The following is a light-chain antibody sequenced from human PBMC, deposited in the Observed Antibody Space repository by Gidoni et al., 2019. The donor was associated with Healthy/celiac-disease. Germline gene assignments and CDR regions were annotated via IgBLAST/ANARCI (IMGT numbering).Light chain of an antibody. CDR3: QVWDTSNVV. V-gene: IGLV3-21*03. CDR2: DDS. J-gene: IGLJ2*01. Sequence: SYVLTQPPSVSVAPGKTARITCGGNNIGSKSVHWYQQKPGQAHVLVVYDDSDRPSGIPERFSGSNSGNTATLTISRVEAGDEADYYCQVWDTSNVVFGGGTKLTVL. CDR1: NIGSKS.